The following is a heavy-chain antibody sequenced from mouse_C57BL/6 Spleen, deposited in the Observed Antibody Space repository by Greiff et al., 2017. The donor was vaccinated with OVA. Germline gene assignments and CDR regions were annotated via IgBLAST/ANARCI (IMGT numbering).Heavy chain of an antibody. V-gene: IGHV1-12*01. CDR2: IYPGNGDT. CDR1: GYTFTSYN. CDR3: ARGFYYYGSSLYAMDY. Sequence: QVQLKQSGAELVRPGASVKMSCKASGYTFTSYNMHWVKQTPRQGLEWIGAIYPGNGDTSYNPKFKGKAPLTVYNSSSTAYMQLSSLPSEDSAVYFCARGFYYYGSSLYAMDYWGQGTSVTVSS. D-gene: IGHD1-1*01. J-gene: IGHJ4*01.